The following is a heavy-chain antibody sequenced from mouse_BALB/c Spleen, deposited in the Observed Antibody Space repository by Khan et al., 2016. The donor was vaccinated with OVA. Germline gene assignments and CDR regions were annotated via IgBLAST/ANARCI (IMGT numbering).Heavy chain of an antibody. V-gene: IGHV5-17*02. J-gene: IGHJ2*01. CDR1: GFTFSNYG. Sequence: VQLKQSGGGLVQPGGSRKLSYAASGFTFSNYGMHWVRQAPEKGLEWVAFISGDTSTIYYADTVKGRFTISRDNPKNTLFLQMTSLMSEDTARYYCATSYFYGYYFDYWGPGTTLTVSS. CDR2: ISGDTSTI. CDR3: ATSYFYGYYFDY. D-gene: IGHD1-1*01.